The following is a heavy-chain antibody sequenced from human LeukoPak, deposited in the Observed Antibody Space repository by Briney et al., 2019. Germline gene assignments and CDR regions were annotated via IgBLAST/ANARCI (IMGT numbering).Heavy chain of an antibody. CDR3: ARVSHYGSGSYDY. V-gene: IGHV4-59*01. CDR2: IYYSGST. Sequence: SETLSLTCTVSGGSISSYYWCWIRQPPGKGLEWIGYIYYSGSTNYSPSLKSRVTISVDTPKNQFSLKLSSVTAADTAVYYCARVSHYGSGSYDYWGQGTLVTVSS. D-gene: IGHD3-10*01. J-gene: IGHJ4*02. CDR1: GGSISSYY.